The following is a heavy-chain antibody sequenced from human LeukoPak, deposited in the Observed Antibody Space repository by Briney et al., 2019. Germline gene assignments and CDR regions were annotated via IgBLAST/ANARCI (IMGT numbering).Heavy chain of an antibody. V-gene: IGHV1-18*01. D-gene: IGHD3-3*02. CDR3: ARHLWGGYLYNWFDP. CDR1: GGTFSSYA. Sequence: ASVKVSCKASGGTFSSYAINWVRQAPGQGLEWMGWISAYNGNTNYAQNLQGRVTMTTDTSTNTAYMELRSLRSDDTAVYYCARHLWGGYLYNWFDPWGQGTLVTVSS. CDR2: ISAYNGNT. J-gene: IGHJ5*02.